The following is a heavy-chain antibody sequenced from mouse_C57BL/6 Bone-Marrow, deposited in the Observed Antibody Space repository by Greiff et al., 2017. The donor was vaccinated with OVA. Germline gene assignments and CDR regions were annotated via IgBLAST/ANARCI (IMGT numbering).Heavy chain of an antibody. J-gene: IGHJ2*01. Sequence: QVQLQQPGAELVKPGASVKLSCKASGYTFTSYWMQWVKQRPGQGLEWIGEIDPSDSYTNYNQKFKGKATLTVDTSSSTAYMQLSSLTSEDSAVYCCARGNYGFDDWGQGTTLTVSS. D-gene: IGHD1-1*01. CDR1: GYTFTSYW. CDR2: IDPSDSYT. V-gene: IGHV1-50*01. CDR3: ARGNYGFDD.